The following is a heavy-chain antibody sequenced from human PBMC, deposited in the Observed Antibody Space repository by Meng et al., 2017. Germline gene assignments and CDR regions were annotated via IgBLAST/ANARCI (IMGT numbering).Heavy chain of an antibody. Sequence: GSLRLSFTVSGYSISSGYYWGWIRQPPGKWLEWIGSIYHSGSTYYNPSLKGRVTISVDTSKNQFSLKLSSVTAADTAVYYCARCDYYGSGSYWMYFDYWGQGTLVTVSS. V-gene: IGHV4-38-2*02. J-gene: IGHJ4*02. CDR3: ARCDYYGSGSYWMYFDY. CDR2: IYHSGST. CDR1: GYSISSGYY. D-gene: IGHD3-10*01.